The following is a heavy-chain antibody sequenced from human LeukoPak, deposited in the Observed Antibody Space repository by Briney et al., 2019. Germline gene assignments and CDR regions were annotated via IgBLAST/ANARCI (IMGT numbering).Heavy chain of an antibody. J-gene: IGHJ4*02. Sequence: GGSLRLSCAASGFSFISYGMHWVRQAPGKGLEWVGVITDDGRSKDYADSVKGRFTISRDNSKDTLYLQMNSLRDEDTAVYYCAKRPSDYGDYVSYFDYWGQGTLVTVSS. CDR1: GFSFISYG. CDR3: AKRPSDYGDYVSYFDY. V-gene: IGHV3-30*18. D-gene: IGHD4-17*01. CDR2: ITDDGRSK.